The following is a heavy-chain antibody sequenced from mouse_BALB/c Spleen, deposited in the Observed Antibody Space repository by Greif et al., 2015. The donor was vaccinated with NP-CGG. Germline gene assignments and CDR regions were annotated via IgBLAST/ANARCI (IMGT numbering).Heavy chain of an antibody. CDR2: ISSGSSTI. Sequence: EVKLMESGGGLAQPGGSRKLSCAASGFTFSSFGMHWVRQAPEKGLEWVAYISSGSSTIYYADTVKGRFTISRDNPKNTLFLQMTSLRSEDAAMYYCARGYYYGSSYGFAYWGQGTLVTVSA. V-gene: IGHV5-17*02. CDR1: GFTFSSFG. J-gene: IGHJ3*01. D-gene: IGHD1-1*01. CDR3: ARGYYYGSSYGFAY.